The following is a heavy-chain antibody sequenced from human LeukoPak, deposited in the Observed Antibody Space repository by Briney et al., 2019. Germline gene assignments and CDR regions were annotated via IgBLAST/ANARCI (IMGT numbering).Heavy chain of an antibody. CDR1: GYSFTSYW. J-gene: IGHJ3*02. Sequence: GESLKISCKGSGYSFTSYWIGWVRQMPGKGLEWMGIIYPGDSDTRYSPSFQGQVTISVDKSISTAYLQWSSLKASDTAMYYCARRDGYDSSGYYHPGAFDIWGQGTMVTVSS. CDR2: IYPGDSDT. CDR3: ARRDGYDSSGYYHPGAFDI. D-gene: IGHD3-22*01. V-gene: IGHV5-51*01.